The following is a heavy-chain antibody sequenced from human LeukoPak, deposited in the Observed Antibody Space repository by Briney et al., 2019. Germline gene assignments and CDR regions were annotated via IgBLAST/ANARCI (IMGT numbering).Heavy chain of an antibody. CDR1: GGSISSYY. V-gene: IGHV4-59*01. CDR3: ARADGSIYCGGDCYSNYYYYYMDV. J-gene: IGHJ6*03. CDR2: IYYSGST. Sequence: PSETLSLTCTVSGGSISSYYWSWIRQPPGKGLEWIGYIYYSGSTNYNPSLKSRVTISVDTSKNQFSLKLSSVTAADTAVYYCARADGSIYCGGDCYSNYYYYYMDVWGKGTTVTISS. D-gene: IGHD2-21*02.